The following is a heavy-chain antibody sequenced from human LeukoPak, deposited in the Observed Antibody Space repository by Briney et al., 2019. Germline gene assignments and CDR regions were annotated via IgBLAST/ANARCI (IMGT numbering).Heavy chain of an antibody. CDR1: GFTFSSYA. CDR2: ISGSGGST. D-gene: IGHD6-13*01. J-gene: IGHJ5*02. Sequence: QPGGSLRLSCAASGFTFSSYAMSWVRQAPGKGLEWVSAISGSGGSTYYADSVKGWFTISRDNSKNTLYLQMNSLRAEDTAVYYCATPVGQQLVEDWFDPWGQGTLVTVSS. CDR3: ATPVGQQLVEDWFDP. V-gene: IGHV3-23*01.